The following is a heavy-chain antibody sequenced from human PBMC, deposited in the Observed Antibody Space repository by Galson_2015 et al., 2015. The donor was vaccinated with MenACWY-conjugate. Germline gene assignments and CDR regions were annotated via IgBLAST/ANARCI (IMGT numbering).Heavy chain of an antibody. J-gene: IGHJ4*02. CDR1: GLTFTNYW. CDR3: ARDNNWSFDS. D-gene: IGHD1-1*01. V-gene: IGHV3-74*01. Sequence: LRLSCAASGLTFTNYWMHWVRQPPGKGLEWISYIKADGSFSNYADSVKGRFTISTDNAKNMVYLQMDGLGDEDTAVYFCARDNNWSFDSWGQGTLVTVSS. CDR2: IKADGSFS.